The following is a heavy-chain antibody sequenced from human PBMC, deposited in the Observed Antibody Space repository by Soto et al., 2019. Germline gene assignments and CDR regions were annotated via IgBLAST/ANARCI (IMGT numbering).Heavy chain of an antibody. CDR3: AREGKTIAARPRRPTGFDP. Sequence: GSLRLSCAASGFTFSSYGMHWVRQAPGKGLEWVAVIWYDGSNKYYADSVKGRFTISRDNSKNTLYLQMNSLRAEDTAVYYCAREGKTIAARPRRPTGFDPWGQGTLVTVSS. J-gene: IGHJ5*02. V-gene: IGHV3-33*01. CDR2: IWYDGSNK. D-gene: IGHD6-6*01. CDR1: GFTFSSYG.